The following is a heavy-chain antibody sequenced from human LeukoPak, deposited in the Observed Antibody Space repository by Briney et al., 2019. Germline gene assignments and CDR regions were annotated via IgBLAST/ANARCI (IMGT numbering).Heavy chain of an antibody. CDR2: INHSGST. CDR1: GGSFSGYY. D-gene: IGHD3-3*01. Sequence: SETLSLTCAVYGGSFSGYYWSWIRQSPGKGLEWIGEINHSGSTNYNPSLKSRVTISVDTSKNQFSLKLSSVTAADTAVYYCARRGVVGLVTWGQGTLVTVSS. CDR3: ARRGVVGLVT. J-gene: IGHJ4*02. V-gene: IGHV4-34*01.